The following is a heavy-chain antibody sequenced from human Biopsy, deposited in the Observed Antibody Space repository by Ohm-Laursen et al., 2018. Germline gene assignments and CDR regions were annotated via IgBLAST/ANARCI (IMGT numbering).Heavy chain of an antibody. Sequence: TLSLTCTVSADSISTYYWSWIRQPPGKGLQWIGYIYYTGNTDYNPSLQSRVTISVDTSKNHFSLRLRSMTPADTAMYYCARDRGYYSDRTVPGYFDLWGRGTLVTVSS. D-gene: IGHD3-22*01. CDR1: ADSISTYY. V-gene: IGHV4-59*01. CDR3: ARDRGYYSDRTVPGYFDL. J-gene: IGHJ2*01. CDR2: IYYTGNT.